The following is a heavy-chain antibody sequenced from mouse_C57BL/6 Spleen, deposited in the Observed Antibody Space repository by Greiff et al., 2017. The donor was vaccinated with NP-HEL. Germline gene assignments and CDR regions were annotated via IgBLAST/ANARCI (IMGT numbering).Heavy chain of an antibody. CDR2: IWRGGST. CDR3: AKGHYGSSWYFDV. Sequence: QVQLKESGPGLVQPSQSLSITCTVSGFSLTSYGVHWVRQSPGKGLEWLGVIWRGGSTDYNAAFMSRLSITKDNSKSQVFFKMNSLQADDTAIYYCAKGHYGSSWYFDVWGTGTTVTVSS. J-gene: IGHJ1*03. V-gene: IGHV2-5*01. D-gene: IGHD1-1*01. CDR1: GFSLTSYG.